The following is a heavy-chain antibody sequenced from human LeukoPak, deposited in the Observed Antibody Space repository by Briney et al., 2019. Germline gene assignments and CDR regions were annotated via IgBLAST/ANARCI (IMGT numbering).Heavy chain of an antibody. Sequence: GASVKVSCKVSGYTLTELSMHWVRQAPGKGLEWMGGFDPEDGETIYAQKFQGRVTMTEDTSTDTAYMELSNLRSEDTAAYYCATYYYDSSGYRHFDWYFDLWGRGTLVTVSS. D-gene: IGHD3-22*01. V-gene: IGHV1-24*01. CDR3: ATYYYDSSGYRHFDWYFDL. J-gene: IGHJ2*01. CDR2: FDPEDGET. CDR1: GYTLTELS.